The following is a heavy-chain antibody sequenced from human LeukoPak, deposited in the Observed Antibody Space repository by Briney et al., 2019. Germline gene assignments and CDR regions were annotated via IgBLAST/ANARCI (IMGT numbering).Heavy chain of an antibody. J-gene: IGHJ4*02. V-gene: IGHV3-48*02. CDR2: ITASGTAM. CDR3: ASSGSYRFDY. CDR1: GFTFSSYA. Sequence: QAGGSLRLSCAASGFTFSSYAMNWVRQAPGKGLEWVSHITASGTAMFCADSVKGRLTISRDNAKNSLYLQMNSLRDEDTAVYYCASSGSYRFDYWGQGTLVTVSS. D-gene: IGHD1-26*01.